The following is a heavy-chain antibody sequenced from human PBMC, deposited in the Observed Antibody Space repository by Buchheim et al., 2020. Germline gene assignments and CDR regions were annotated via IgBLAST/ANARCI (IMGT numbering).Heavy chain of an antibody. CDR1: GLNFADFA. D-gene: IGHD5-18*01. CDR2: ISWNSGTI. CDR3: AKDSDPAMVTPFDY. V-gene: IGHV3-9*01. Sequence: EVQLVESGGGLVQPGRSLRLFCAASGLNFADFAMPWVRQAPGKGLEWVSGISWNSGTIAYAASVKGRFTLSRDNTKKSLYLPMNSLKAEDTALYYCAKDSDPAMVTPFDYWGQGTL. J-gene: IGHJ4*02.